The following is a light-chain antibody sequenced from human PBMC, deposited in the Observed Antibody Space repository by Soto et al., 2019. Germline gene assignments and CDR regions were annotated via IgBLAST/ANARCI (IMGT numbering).Light chain of an antibody. CDR1: QAIGDW. J-gene: IGKJ4*01. Sequence: DIQMTQSPSSVSASVGDRVTITCRASQAIGDWLAWYQQKPGKAPNLLIYATSTLQSGVPSRFSGRGSETEFYLTVSSLQPEDFPTLSCEPADISLLSFGGRTRVQI. V-gene: IGKV1-12*01. CDR3: EPADISLLS. CDR2: ATS.